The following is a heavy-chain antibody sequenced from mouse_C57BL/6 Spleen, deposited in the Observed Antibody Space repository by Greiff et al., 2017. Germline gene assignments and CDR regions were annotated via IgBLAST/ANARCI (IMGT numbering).Heavy chain of an antibody. CDR2: ISSGSSTI. J-gene: IGHJ4*01. CDR3: ATRLRQGYAMDY. D-gene: IGHD2-4*01. CDR1: GFTFSDYG. V-gene: IGHV5-17*01. Sequence: VQLQESGGGLVKPGGSLKLSCAASGFTFSDYGMHWVRQAPEKGLEWVAYISSGSSTIYYADTVKGRFTISRDNAKNTLFLQMTSLRSGYTAMYYSATRLRQGYAMDYWGQGTSVTVSS.